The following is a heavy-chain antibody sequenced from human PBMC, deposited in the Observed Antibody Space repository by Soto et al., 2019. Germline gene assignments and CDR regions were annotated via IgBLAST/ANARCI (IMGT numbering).Heavy chain of an antibody. CDR3: ARGPLVVLNYFES. J-gene: IGHJ4*02. CDR2: IIPIFGTA. CDR1: GGTFSSYA. V-gene: IGHV1-69*13. Sequence: SVNVSCKASGGTFSSYAISWVRQAPGQGLEWIGGIIPIFGTANYAQKFQGRVTITADESTSTAYMELSSLTSDDTAMYFCARGPLVVLNYFESWGQGTLVTVSS.